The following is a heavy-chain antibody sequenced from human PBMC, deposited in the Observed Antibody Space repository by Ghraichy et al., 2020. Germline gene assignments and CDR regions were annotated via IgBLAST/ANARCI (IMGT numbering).Heavy chain of an antibody. J-gene: IGHJ4*02. CDR2: ISGSGGST. Sequence: GGSLRLSCAASGFTFSSSAMSWVRQAPGKGLEWVSAISGSGGSTYYADSVKGRFTISRDNSKNTLYLQMNSLRAEDTAVYYCAKDGSAGYSSGWYNYWGQGTLVTVSS. CDR1: GFTFSSSA. V-gene: IGHV3-23*01. CDR3: AKDGSAGYSSGWYNY. D-gene: IGHD6-19*01.